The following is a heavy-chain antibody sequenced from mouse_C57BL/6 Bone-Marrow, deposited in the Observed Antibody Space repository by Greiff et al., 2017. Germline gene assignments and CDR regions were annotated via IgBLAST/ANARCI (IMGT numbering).Heavy chain of an antibody. D-gene: IGHD4-1*01. Sequence: QVQLQQSGAELVKPGASVKLSCKASGYTFTEYTIHWVKQRSGQGLEWIGWFYPGSGSIKYNEKFKDKATLTADKSSSTGYMELSRLTSDDSAVYFCAGHEEGLTGRVFWFAYWGQGTLVTVSA. CDR2: FYPGSGSI. CDR1: GYTFTEYT. J-gene: IGHJ3*01. CDR3: AGHEEGLTGRVFWFAY. V-gene: IGHV1-62-2*01.